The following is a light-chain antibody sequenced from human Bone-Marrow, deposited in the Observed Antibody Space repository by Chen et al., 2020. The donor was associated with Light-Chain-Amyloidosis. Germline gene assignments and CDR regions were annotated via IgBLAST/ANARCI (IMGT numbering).Light chain of an antibody. CDR3: YSIQV. Sequence: SYVLTQPSSVSLSGRKTARITCAGDLLEKKYGRWYQKKAGQAPVLVIYQDTERPSGIPERFSGSSSGTTVALTISGAEVEDEAEYYCYSIQVFGGGTKLTVL. CDR2: QDT. CDR1: LLEKKY. J-gene: IGLJ2*01. V-gene: IGLV3-27*01.